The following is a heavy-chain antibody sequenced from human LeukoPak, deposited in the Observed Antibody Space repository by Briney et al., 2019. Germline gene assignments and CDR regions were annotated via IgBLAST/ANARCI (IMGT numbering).Heavy chain of an antibody. CDR1: GGSISSYY. CDR3: ARVTTTIAAAGGNWFDP. V-gene: IGHV4-59*01. Sequence: SETLSLTCTVSGGSISSYYWSWIRQPPGKGLEWIGYIYYSGSTNYNPSLKSRVTISVDTSKNQFSLKLSSVTAADTAVYYCARVTTTIAAAGGNWFDPWGQGTLVTVSS. CDR2: IYYSGST. D-gene: IGHD6-13*01. J-gene: IGHJ5*02.